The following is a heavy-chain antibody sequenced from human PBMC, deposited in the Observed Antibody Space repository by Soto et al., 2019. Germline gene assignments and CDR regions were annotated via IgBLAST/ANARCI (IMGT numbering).Heavy chain of an antibody. CDR2: IYYSGRT. D-gene: IGHD1-1*01. J-gene: IGHJ5*02. CDR3: ARDSGTGNWFDP. Sequence: QVQLQESGPGLVKPSETLSLTCTVSGGSISSYYWSWIRQPPGKGLEWIGYIYYSGRTNYNPSLKSRVTISVDTSKNQCSQKLRSVTAADTAVYYWARDSGTGNWFDPWGQGTLVTVSS. CDR1: GGSISSYY. V-gene: IGHV4-59*01.